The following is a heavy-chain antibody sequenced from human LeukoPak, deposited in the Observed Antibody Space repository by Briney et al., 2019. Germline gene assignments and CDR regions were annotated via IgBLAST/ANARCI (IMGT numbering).Heavy chain of an antibody. CDR2: IYYSGSA. CDR1: GGSVNSGTYY. D-gene: IGHD3-22*01. Sequence: SETLSLTCTVSGGSVNSGTYYWSWIRQPPGKGLEWIGNIYYSGSAYYNPSLKSRVTMSVDTSKNQFSLKLSSVTAADTAVYYCARKPIVNSAWYYFDYWGQGALVTVSS. J-gene: IGHJ4*02. CDR3: ARKPIVNSAWYYFDY. V-gene: IGHV4-39*07.